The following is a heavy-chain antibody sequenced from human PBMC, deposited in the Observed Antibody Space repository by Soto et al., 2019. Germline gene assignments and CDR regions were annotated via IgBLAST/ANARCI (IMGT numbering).Heavy chain of an antibody. D-gene: IGHD7-27*01. CDR3: TRYWGSAIDY. V-gene: IGHV3-15*01. J-gene: IGHJ4*02. Sequence: GASLSLSCAASGFTFSNAWMCWFRQAPGKGLDWVGRIKSKTDGGTTDYAAPVKGRFTISRDDSKNTLYLQMNSLKTEDTAVYYCTRYWGSAIDYWGQGTLVTVSS. CDR2: IKSKTDGGTT. CDR1: GFTFSNAW.